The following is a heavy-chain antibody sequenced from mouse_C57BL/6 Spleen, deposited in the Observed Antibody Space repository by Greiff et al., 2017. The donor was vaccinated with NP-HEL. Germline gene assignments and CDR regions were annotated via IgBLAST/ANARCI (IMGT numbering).Heavy chain of an antibody. CDR2: ISYSGST. J-gene: IGHJ3*01. CDR3: ASEGGVPWFAY. V-gene: IGHV3-1*01. Sequence: EVQLQQSGPGMVKPSQSLSLTCTVTGYSITSGYDWHWIRHFPGNKLEWMGYISYSGSTNYNPSLKSRISITHDTSKNHFFLKLNSVTTEDTATYCCASEGGVPWFAYWGQGTLVTVSA. CDR1: GYSITSGYD.